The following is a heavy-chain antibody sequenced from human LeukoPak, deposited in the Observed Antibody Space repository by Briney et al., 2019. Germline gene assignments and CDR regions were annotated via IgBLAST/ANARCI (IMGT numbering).Heavy chain of an antibody. CDR3: ARGNPYDILTGYYHLDY. CDR2: IWYDVSNK. Sequence: GGSLRLSCAASGFTSSSYGMHWVRQAPGKGLEGVAVIWYDVSNKYYADSVKGRFTISRDNSKNTLYLQMNSLRAEDTAVYYCARGNPYDILTGYYHLDYWGQGTLVTVSS. V-gene: IGHV3-33*01. D-gene: IGHD3-9*01. J-gene: IGHJ4*02. CDR1: GFTSSSYG.